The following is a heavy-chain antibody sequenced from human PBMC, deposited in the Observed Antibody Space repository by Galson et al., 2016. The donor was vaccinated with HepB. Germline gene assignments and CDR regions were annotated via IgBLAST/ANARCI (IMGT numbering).Heavy chain of an antibody. J-gene: IGHJ4*02. V-gene: IGHV1-18*01. CDR1: GYTYTSNG. CDR3: TRGPAKGGYDY. D-gene: IGHD1-14*01. CDR2: IGPYNVNT. Sequence: SVKVSCKASGYTYTSNGISWVRQAPGQGLEWMGWIGPYNVNTNYAQKFQGRVIMTTDTSTRTAYMELRSLRSDDTAVYYCTRGPAKGGYDYWGQGALVTVSS.